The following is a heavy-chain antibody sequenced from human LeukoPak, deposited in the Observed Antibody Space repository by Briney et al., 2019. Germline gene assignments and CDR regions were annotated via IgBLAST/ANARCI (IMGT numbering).Heavy chain of an antibody. Sequence: GGSLRLSCAASGFTFSSYAMHWVRQAPGKGLEWVAVISYDGSNKYYADSVKGRFTISRDNSKNTLYLQMNSLRAEDTAVYYCARDHDYGDYASGFDYWGQGTLVTVSS. CDR2: ISYDGSNK. CDR1: GFTFSSYA. CDR3: ARDHDYGDYASGFDY. V-gene: IGHV3-30-3*01. J-gene: IGHJ4*02. D-gene: IGHD4-17*01.